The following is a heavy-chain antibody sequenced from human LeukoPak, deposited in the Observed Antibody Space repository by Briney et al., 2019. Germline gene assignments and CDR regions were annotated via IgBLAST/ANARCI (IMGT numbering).Heavy chain of an antibody. CDR2: ISAYNGNT. CDR3: ARWPGIAVAGDAFDI. V-gene: IGHV1-18*01. D-gene: IGHD6-19*01. Sequence: GASVKVSCKASGYTFTSYGISWVRQAPGQGLEWMGWISAYNGNTNYAQKLQGRVTMTTDTSTSTAYMELRSLRSDDTAVYYCARWPGIAVAGDAFDIWGQGTMVTVSS. CDR1: GYTFTSYG. J-gene: IGHJ3*02.